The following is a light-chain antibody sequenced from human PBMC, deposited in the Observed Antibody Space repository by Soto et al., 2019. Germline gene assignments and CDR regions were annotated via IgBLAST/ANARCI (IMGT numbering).Light chain of an antibody. CDR2: YND. V-gene: IGLV1-36*01. CDR3: AAWDDSLNCVV. J-gene: IGLJ2*01. Sequence: QSVLTQPPSVSDAPRQTVVISCSGSTSNIGNNGVSWYQQLPGKAPKVVIYYNDLLPSGVSDRFSGSKSGTSASLAISGLQSDDEADYYCAAWDDSLNCVVFGGGTKLTVL. CDR1: TSNIGNNG.